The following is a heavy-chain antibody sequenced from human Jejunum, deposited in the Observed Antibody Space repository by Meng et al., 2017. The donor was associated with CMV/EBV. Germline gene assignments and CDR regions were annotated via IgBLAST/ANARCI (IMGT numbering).Heavy chain of an antibody. CDR3: ARDGGGFNSSPFDH. CDR1: GFTFSSHA. D-gene: IGHD3-16*01. V-gene: IGHV3-30*04. J-gene: IGHJ4*02. CDR2: NSYDENSQ. Sequence: SGFTFSSHAMPWVRQAPGRGLEWVAVNSYDENSQCYADSVKGRFTISRDNSDNMLYLQMNSLRPDDTALYYCARDGGGFNSSPFDHWGQGTLVTVSS.